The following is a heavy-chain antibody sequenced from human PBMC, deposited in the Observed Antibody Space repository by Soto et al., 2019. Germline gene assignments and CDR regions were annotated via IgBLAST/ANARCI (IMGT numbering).Heavy chain of an antibody. D-gene: IGHD5-18*01. CDR3: ARVNIQLWLPYYFDY. CDR2: ISSSSSYI. J-gene: IGHJ4*02. Sequence: EVQLVESGGGLVKPGGSLRLSCAASGFTFSSYSMNWVRQAPGKGLEWVSSISSSSSYIYYADSVKGRFTISRDNAKNSLYLQMNSLRAEDTVVYYCARVNIQLWLPYYFDYWGQGTLVTVSS. CDR1: GFTFSSYS. V-gene: IGHV3-21*01.